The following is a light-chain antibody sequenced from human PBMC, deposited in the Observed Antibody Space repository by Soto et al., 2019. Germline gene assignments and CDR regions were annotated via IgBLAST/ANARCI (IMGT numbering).Light chain of an antibody. CDR2: DAS. V-gene: IGKV1-5*01. J-gene: IGKJ1*01. CDR3: QQYSDFSSWT. CDR1: QSISRW. Sequence: IHMTRSPDILAAYAGDSVTIPCRARQSISRWLAWYQKKPGKAPRLLIHDASSLQSGVPLRFSGGGSGTEFTLTITSLQPDDFATYYCQQYSDFSSWTFGQGTKV.